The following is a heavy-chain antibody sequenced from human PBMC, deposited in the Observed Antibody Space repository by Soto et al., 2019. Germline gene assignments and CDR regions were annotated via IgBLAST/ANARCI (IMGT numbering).Heavy chain of an antibody. CDR3: ARAGLGDGSDY. Sequence: QVQLQESGPGLVKPSETLSLTCTVSGGSVSSGSYYWSWIRQPPGKGLEWIGYIYYSGSTKYNPSPKGRXTXSXDTSKNQFSLKLSSVTAADTAVYYCARAGLGDGSDYWGQGTLVTVSS. V-gene: IGHV4-61*01. CDR2: IYYSGST. CDR1: GGSVSSGSYY. D-gene: IGHD1-26*01. J-gene: IGHJ4*02.